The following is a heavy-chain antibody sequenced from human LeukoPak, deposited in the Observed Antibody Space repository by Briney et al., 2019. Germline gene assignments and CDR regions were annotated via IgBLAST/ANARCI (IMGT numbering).Heavy chain of an antibody. J-gene: IGHJ4*02. D-gene: IGHD3-22*01. CDR2: ISAYNGNT. CDR3: ARDMYYDTSGYFDFDY. CDR1: GYTFTNYG. Sequence: ASVKVSCKASGYTFTNYGITWVRQAPGQGVEWMGWISAYNGNTNYAQKLQGRVTVTTDTSTSTGYMELRSLTSDDTAVYYCARDMYYDTSGYFDFDYWGQGTLVTVSS. V-gene: IGHV1-18*01.